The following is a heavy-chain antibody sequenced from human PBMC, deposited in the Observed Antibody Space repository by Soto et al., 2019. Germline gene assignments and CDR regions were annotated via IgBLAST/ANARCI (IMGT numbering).Heavy chain of an antibody. CDR3: ARALYYYDSSGYRHVSYYYGMDV. D-gene: IGHD3-22*01. CDR1: GDSVSSNSAA. J-gene: IGHJ6*02. CDR2: TYYRSKWYN. V-gene: IGHV6-1*01. Sequence: SQTLSLTCAISGDSVSSNSAAWNWIRQSPSRGLEWLGRTYYRSKWYNDYAVSVKSRITINPDTSKNQFSLQLNSVTPEDTAVYYCARALYYYDSSGYRHVSYYYGMDVWGQGTTVTVSS.